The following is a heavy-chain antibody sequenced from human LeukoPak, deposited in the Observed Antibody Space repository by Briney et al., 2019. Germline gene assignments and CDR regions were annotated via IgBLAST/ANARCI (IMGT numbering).Heavy chain of an antibody. CDR2: IYYSGST. V-gene: IGHV4-59*12. CDR1: GGSISSYY. Sequence: PLETLSLTCTVSGGSISSYYWSWIRQPPGKGLEWIGYIYYSGSTNYNPSLKSRVTISVDTSKNQFSLKLSSVTAADTAVYYCAREALAGTTRNWFDPWGQGTLVTVSS. CDR3: AREALAGTTRNWFDP. D-gene: IGHD6-19*01. J-gene: IGHJ5*02.